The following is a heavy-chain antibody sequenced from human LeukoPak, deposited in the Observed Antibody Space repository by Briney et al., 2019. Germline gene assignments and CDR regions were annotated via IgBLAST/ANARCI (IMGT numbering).Heavy chain of an antibody. CDR2: ISGSGGST. V-gene: IGHV3-23*01. CDR1: GFTFSSYA. Sequence: PGGSLRLSCAASGFTFSSYAMSWVRQAPGKGLEWVSAISGSGGSTYYADSVKGRFTISRDNSKNTLYLQMSSLRAEDTAVYYCAKDLYCSSTSCYGTIYYYYYYGMDVWGQGTTVTVSS. J-gene: IGHJ6*02. D-gene: IGHD2-2*01. CDR3: AKDLYCSSTSCYGTIYYYYYYGMDV.